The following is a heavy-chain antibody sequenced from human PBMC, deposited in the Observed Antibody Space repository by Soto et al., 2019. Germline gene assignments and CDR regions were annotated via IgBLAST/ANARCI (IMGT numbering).Heavy chain of an antibody. CDR2: INAANGDT. CDR3: VRRHVSATGIDWFDP. J-gene: IGHJ5*02. CDR1: YTFTSYG. Sequence: YTFTSYGIHWVRQAPGQRLEWMGWINAANGDTKYSPKFQGRVTITRDTSASTAYMELSSLRSEDTAVYYCVRRHVSATGIDWFDPWGQGTRVTVSS. D-gene: IGHD6-13*01. V-gene: IGHV1-3*01.